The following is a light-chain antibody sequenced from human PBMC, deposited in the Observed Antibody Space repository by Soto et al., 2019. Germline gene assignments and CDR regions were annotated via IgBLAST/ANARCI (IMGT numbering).Light chain of an antibody. J-gene: IGKJ2*01. CDR3: QQYGSSPGYT. V-gene: IGKV3-20*01. Sequence: EIVLTQSPDTLSLSPGERATLSCRASQSVRSSYLAWYQQRPGQAPRLLIYGASSRATGIPDRFSGDGSGTDFTLTISRLEPEDFAVYYCQQYGSSPGYTFGQGTKVDNK. CDR1: QSVRSSY. CDR2: GAS.